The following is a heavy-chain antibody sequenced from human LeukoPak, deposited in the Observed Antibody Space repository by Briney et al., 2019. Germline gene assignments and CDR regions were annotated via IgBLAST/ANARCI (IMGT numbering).Heavy chain of an antibody. CDR2: ICSGGST. J-gene: IGHJ4*02. Sequence: PGGSLGLSCAASGFTVSSNYMSWVRQAPGKGLEWVSVICSGGSTYYADSVKGRFTISRDNSKNTLYLQMNSLRAEDTAVYYCARDLHYYDSSGFAGGYGYWGQGTLVTVSS. CDR1: GFTVSSNY. D-gene: IGHD3-22*01. V-gene: IGHV3-66*01. CDR3: ARDLHYYDSSGFAGGYGY.